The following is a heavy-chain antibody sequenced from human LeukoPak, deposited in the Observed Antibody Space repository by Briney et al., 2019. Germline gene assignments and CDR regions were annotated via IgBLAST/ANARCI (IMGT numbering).Heavy chain of an antibody. Sequence: GGSLRLSCAASGFTFSSYWMSWFRQAPGKGLEWVANIKQDGSEKYYVDSVKGRFTISRDNAKNSLYRQMNSLGAEDTAVYYCARGGYYYGSGSYFYWGQGTLVTVSS. CDR3: ARGGYYYGSGSYFY. J-gene: IGHJ4*02. CDR2: IKQDGSEK. V-gene: IGHV3-7*01. D-gene: IGHD3-10*01. CDR1: GFTFSSYW.